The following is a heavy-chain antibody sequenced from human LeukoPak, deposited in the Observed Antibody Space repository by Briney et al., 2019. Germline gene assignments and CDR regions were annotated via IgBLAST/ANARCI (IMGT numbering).Heavy chain of an antibody. D-gene: IGHD3-22*01. CDR3: ARGGRRGYDSSGQPDY. CDR2: ISYDGSNK. J-gene: IGHJ4*02. Sequence: GGSLRLSCAASGFTFSSYAMHWVRQAPGKGLEWVAVISYDGSNKYYADSMKGRFTISRDNSKNTLYLQMNSLRAEDTAVYYCARGGRRGYDSSGQPDYWGQGTLVTVSS. CDR1: GFTFSSYA. V-gene: IGHV3-30*04.